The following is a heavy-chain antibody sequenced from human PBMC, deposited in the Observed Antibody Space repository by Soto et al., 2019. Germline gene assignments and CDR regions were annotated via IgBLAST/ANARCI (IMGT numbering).Heavy chain of an antibody. CDR2: IKEDGREK. Sequence: GGSLRLSCAASGFTFSNHWMTWVRQAPGKGLEWVANIKEDGREKHYVDSVKGRFTISRDNAKNTLYLQMNSLRVEDTAVYFCSRDVVVGAKALNYWGQGALGTVSS. CDR3: SRDVVVGAKALNY. J-gene: IGHJ4*02. CDR1: GFTFSNHW. D-gene: IGHD2-15*01. V-gene: IGHV3-7*03.